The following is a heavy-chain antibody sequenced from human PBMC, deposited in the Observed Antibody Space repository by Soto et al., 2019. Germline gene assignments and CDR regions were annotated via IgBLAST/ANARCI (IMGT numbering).Heavy chain of an antibody. J-gene: IGHJ6*02. Sequence: PGGSLRLSCAASGFTFSSYSMNWVRHAPGKWLEWVSYISSSSSTIYYADSVKGRFTISRDNAKNSLYLQMNSLRDEDTAVYYCARDPVYCSSTSCYTFGMDVWGQGTTVTVSS. CDR3: ARDPVYCSSTSCYTFGMDV. D-gene: IGHD2-2*02. V-gene: IGHV3-48*02. CDR1: GFTFSSYS. CDR2: ISSSSSTI.